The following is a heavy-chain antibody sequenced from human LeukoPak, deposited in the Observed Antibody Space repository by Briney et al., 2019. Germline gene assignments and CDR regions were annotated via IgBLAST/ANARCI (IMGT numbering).Heavy chain of an antibody. Sequence: SVKVSCKASGGTFSSYAISWVRQAPGQGLEWMGGMIPIFGTANYAQKFQGRVTITADESTSTAYMELSSLRSEDTAVYYCAIGSGDIVGDAAGAFDISGQGTMVTVSS. D-gene: IGHD5-12*01. V-gene: IGHV1-69*13. CDR2: MIPIFGTA. J-gene: IGHJ3*02. CDR1: GGTFSSYA. CDR3: AIGSGDIVGDAAGAFDI.